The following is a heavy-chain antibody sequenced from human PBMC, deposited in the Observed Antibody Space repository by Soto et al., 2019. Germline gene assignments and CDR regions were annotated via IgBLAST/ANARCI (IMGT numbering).Heavy chain of an antibody. V-gene: IGHV4-31*03. CDR3: ARDERYYGSGSGPLFDY. CDR1: GGSISSGGYY. J-gene: IGHJ4*02. Sequence: QVQLQESGPGLVKPSQTLSLTCTVSGGSISSGGYYWSWIRQHPGKGLEWIGYVYYSGSTYYNPSLKSRVTISVDTSKNQFSLKLSSVTAADTAVYYCARDERYYGSGSGPLFDYWGQGTLVTVSS. D-gene: IGHD3-10*01. CDR2: VYYSGST.